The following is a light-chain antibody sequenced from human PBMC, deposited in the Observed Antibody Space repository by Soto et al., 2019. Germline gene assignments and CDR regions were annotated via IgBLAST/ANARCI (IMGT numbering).Light chain of an antibody. V-gene: IGLV2-8*01. CDR2: EVS. CDR3: SSYAGSNV. J-gene: IGLJ1*01. Sequence: QSLLTQPPSASVSPGQSVTISCTGTSSDVGGYNYVSWYQQHPGKAPKLMIYEVSKRPSGVPDRFSGSKSGNTASLTVSGLQAEDEADYYCSSYAGSNVFGTGTKVTVL. CDR1: SSDVGGYNY.